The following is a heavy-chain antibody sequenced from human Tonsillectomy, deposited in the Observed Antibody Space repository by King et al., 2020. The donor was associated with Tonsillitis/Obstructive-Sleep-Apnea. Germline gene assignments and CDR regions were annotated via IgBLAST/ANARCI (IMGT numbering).Heavy chain of an antibody. V-gene: IGHV4-59*01. Sequence: QLQESGPGLVKPSETLSLTCTVSGGSISSYYWSWLRQPPGKGLEWIGYIYYSGSTNYNPSLKSRVTISVDTSKNQFSLKLSSVTAADTAVYYCARGVTYYDFWSGYYTPYYFDYWGQGTLVTVSS. CDR1: GGSISSYY. D-gene: IGHD3-3*01. CDR3: ARGVTYYDFWSGYYTPYYFDY. CDR2: IYYSGST. J-gene: IGHJ4*02.